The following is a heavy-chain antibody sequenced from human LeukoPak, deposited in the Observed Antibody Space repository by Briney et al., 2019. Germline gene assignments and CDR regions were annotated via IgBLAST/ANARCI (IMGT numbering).Heavy chain of an antibody. V-gene: IGHV3-7*01. Sequence: GGSLRLSCAASGFTFNNYWMTWVRQAPGMGLEWGANIKQDGSEKYYVDSVKGRFTISRDIAKNSLYLQMNSLRAEDTAVYYCAELGITMIGGVWGKGTTVTISS. CDR3: AELGITMIGGV. CDR1: GFTFNNYW. CDR2: IKQDGSEK. D-gene: IGHD3-10*02. J-gene: IGHJ6*04.